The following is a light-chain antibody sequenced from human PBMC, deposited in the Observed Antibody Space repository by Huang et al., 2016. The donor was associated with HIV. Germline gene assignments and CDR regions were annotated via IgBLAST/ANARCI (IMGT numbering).Light chain of an antibody. CDR1: QTVDMY. CDR3: QQTYNVPRT. CDR2: FAS. Sequence: DIQMTQSPSSLSASIGDRVTMSCRASQTVDMYLNWYQQTPGRAPKLLIYFASNLQSDVPSRFSGTGSGTNFTLTISSLQPEDFVIYFCQQTYNVPRTFGQGTALEIK. J-gene: IGKJ2*01. V-gene: IGKV1-39*01.